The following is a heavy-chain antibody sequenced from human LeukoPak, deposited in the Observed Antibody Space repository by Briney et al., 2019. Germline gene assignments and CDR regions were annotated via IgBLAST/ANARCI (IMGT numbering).Heavy chain of an antibody. Sequence: PSETLSLTCAVYGGSFSGYYWSWIRQPPGKGLEWIGEINHSGSTNYNPSLKSRVTISVDTSKNQFSLKLSSVTAADTAVYYCARAIFDVVVTALGSDDAFDIWGQGTTVTISS. CDR1: GGSFSGYY. CDR2: INHSGST. V-gene: IGHV4-34*01. CDR3: ARAIFDVVVTALGSDDAFDI. J-gene: IGHJ3*02. D-gene: IGHD2-21*02.